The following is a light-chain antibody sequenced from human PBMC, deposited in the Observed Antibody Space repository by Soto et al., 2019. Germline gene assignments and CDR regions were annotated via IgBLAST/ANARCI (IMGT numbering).Light chain of an antibody. V-gene: IGKV3-15*01. J-gene: IGKJ5*01. CDR2: GAF. Sequence: IVMTQSPATLSVSPCEIVTLSCSSSQSVSSNLAWYQQKPGQAPRLLIYGAFTRATGIPARFSGSGSGTDFSLTISSLQSEDCAVYYCQQYDKWPPITFGQGTRLEIK. CDR1: QSVSSN. CDR3: QQYDKWPPIT.